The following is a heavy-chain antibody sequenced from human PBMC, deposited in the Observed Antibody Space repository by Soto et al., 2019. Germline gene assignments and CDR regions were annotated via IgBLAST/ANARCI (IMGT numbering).Heavy chain of an antibody. Sequence: QITLKESGPALVKPTQTLTLTCTFSGFSLNTTGEGVGWIRQPPGKALGWLALIYWDDATRYSPSLKSRLTIAKDTSKNLVVLTMTNMAPVETATYYCAQLRRMTFFGLFYYKEVGGKGTTVTVSS. CDR1: GFSLNTTGEG. V-gene: IGHV2-5*02. D-gene: IGHD3-3*01. J-gene: IGHJ6*03. CDR2: IYWDDAT. CDR3: AQLRRMTFFGLFYYKEV.